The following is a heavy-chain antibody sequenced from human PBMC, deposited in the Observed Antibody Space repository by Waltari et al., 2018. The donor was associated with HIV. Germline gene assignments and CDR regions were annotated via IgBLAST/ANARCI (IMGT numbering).Heavy chain of an antibody. Sequence: QLQLQESGPGLVKPSETLSLTCTVSGGSISSSSYYWGWIRQPPGKGLGWIGSIYYSGSTYYNPSLKSRVTISVDTSKNQFSLKLSSVTAADTAVYYCASGGLNWFDPWGQGTLVTVSS. V-gene: IGHV4-39*01. CDR3: ASGGLNWFDP. D-gene: IGHD2-15*01. J-gene: IGHJ5*02. CDR1: GGSISSSSYY. CDR2: IYYSGST.